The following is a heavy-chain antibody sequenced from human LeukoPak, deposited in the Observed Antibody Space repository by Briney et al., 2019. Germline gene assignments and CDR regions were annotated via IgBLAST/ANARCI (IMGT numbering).Heavy chain of an antibody. CDR2: IKSKTDGGTT. CDR3: TTMIVLMVYAHHDAFDI. CDR1: GFTFSNAW. D-gene: IGHD2-8*01. J-gene: IGHJ3*02. Sequence: GGSLRLSCAASGFTFSNAWMSWVRQAPGKGMEWVGRIKSKTDGGTTDYAAPVKGRFTISRDDSKNTLYLQMNSLKTEDTAVYYCTTMIVLMVYAHHDAFDIWGQGTMATVSS. V-gene: IGHV3-15*01.